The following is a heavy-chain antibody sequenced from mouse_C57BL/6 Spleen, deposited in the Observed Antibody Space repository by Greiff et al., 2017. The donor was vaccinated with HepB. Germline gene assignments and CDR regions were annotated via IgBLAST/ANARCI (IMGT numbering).Heavy chain of an antibody. CDR2: IDPNSGGT. V-gene: IGHV1-72*01. CDR1: GYTFTSYW. CDR3: ARQVLYWYFDV. D-gene: IGHD2-14*01. J-gene: IGHJ1*03. Sequence: QVQLQQPGAELVKPGASVKLSCKASGYTFTSYWMHWVKQRPGRGLEWIGRIDPNSGGTKYNEKFKSKATLTVDKPSSTAYMQLSSLTSEDSAFYCCARQVLYWYFDVWGTGTTVTVSS.